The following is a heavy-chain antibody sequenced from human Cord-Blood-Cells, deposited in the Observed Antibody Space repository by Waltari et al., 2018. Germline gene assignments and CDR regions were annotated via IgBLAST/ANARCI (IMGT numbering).Heavy chain of an antibody. J-gene: IGHJ6*02. Sequence: QVQLVQSGAEVKKPGSSVKVSCKASGGTFSSYAISWVRPAPGQGLEWMGGIIPIFGTANYAQKFQGRVTITADESTSTAYMELSSLRSEDTAVYYCASHYDSSGYYYYYGMDVWGQRTTVTVSS. CDR2: IIPIFGTA. V-gene: IGHV1-69*01. CDR3: ASHYDSSGYYYYYGMDV. D-gene: IGHD3-22*01. CDR1: GGTFSSYA.